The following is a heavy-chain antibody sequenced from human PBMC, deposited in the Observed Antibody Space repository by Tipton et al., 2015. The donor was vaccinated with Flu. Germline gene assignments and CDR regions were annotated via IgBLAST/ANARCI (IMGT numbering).Heavy chain of an antibody. D-gene: IGHD1-26*01. V-gene: IGHV3-33*06. CDR3: AKTCCGTKSCPAGNDVYYVPDV. CDR1: GFTFSSHA. J-gene: IGHJ6*02. CDR2: IWYDGSKT. Sequence: SLRLSCAASGFTFSSHAMHWVRQAPGKGLEWVALIWYDGSKTYYADSVKGRFTVSRDNSLNTLSLEMNSLRAEDTAVYYCAKTCCGTKSCPAGNDVYYVPDVWGQGTAVTVSS.